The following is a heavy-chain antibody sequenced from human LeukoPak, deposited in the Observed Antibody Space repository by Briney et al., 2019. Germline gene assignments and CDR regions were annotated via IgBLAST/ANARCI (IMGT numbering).Heavy chain of an antibody. CDR2: IISSSSII. J-gene: IGHJ4*02. CDR3: ARDRYYGSADY. V-gene: IGHV3-48*04. CDR1: GFRFSGYS. D-gene: IGHD3-10*01. Sequence: GGSLRLSCAASGFRFSGYSMSWVRQAPGKGLEWVAYIISSSSIIYYADSVKGRFTISRDNAKNSLYLRMNSLRAEDTAVYYCARDRYYGSADYWGQGTLVTVSS.